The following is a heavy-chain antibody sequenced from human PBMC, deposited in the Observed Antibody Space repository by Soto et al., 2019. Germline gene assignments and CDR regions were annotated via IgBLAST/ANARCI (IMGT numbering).Heavy chain of an antibody. J-gene: IGHJ6*02. CDR2: ISAYNGNT. CDR1: GYTFTSYG. Sequence: QVQLVQSGAEVKKPGASVKVSCKASGYTFTSYGISWVRQAPGQGLEWMGWISAYNGNTNYAQKPRGRVTMTTDTSTSTAYMELRSLRSDDTAVYYCARDKGGDYAHYYYYGMDVWGQGTTVTVSS. V-gene: IGHV1-18*01. D-gene: IGHD4-17*01. CDR3: ARDKGGDYAHYYYYGMDV.